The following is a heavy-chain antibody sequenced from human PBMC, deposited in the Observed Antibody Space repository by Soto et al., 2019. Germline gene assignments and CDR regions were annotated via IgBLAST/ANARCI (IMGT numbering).Heavy chain of an antibody. D-gene: IGHD2-15*01. V-gene: IGHV4-59*01. Sequence: SETLSLTCTVSGGSISSYYWSWIRQPPGKGLEWIGYIYYSGSTNYNPSLKSRVTISVDTSKNQFSLKLSSVTAADTAVYYCARVTGDIVVVVAATEWFDPWGQGTLVTVSS. CDR2: IYYSGST. J-gene: IGHJ5*02. CDR1: GGSISSYY. CDR3: ARVTGDIVVVVAATEWFDP.